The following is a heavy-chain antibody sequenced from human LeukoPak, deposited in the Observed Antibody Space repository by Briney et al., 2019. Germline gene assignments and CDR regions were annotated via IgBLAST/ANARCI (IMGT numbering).Heavy chain of an antibody. CDR2: ISYDGSNK. D-gene: IGHD3-22*01. J-gene: IGHJ3*02. CDR1: GFTFSSYG. V-gene: IGHV3-30*18. CDR3: AKDRSTYYYDSSGFYPDAFDI. Sequence: GRSLRLSCAASGFTFSSYGMHWVRQAPGKGLEWVAVISYDGSNKYYADSVKGRFTISRDNSKNTLYLQMNSLRVEDTAVYYCAKDRSTYYYDSSGFYPDAFDIWGQGTMVTVSS.